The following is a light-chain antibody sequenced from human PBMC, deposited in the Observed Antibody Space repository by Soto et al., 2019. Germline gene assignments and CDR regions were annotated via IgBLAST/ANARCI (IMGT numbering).Light chain of an antibody. Sequence: IVLTQSPGTLSLSPGDRATLSCRASQRVSASYLAWYHQKPGQAPRLLIFGASDRATGSPDRFSGSGSGTDFTLTIDRLEPEDFAMYYCQQYSDSPPTFGQGTKVEIK. CDR2: GAS. CDR1: QRVSASY. CDR3: QQYSDSPPT. J-gene: IGKJ1*01. V-gene: IGKV3-20*01.